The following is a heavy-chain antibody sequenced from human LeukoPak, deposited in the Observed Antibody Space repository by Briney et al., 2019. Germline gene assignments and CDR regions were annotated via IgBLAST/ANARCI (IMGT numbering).Heavy chain of an antibody. D-gene: IGHD3-3*01. Sequence: PGGSLRLSCAASGFTVSSNYMSWVRQAPGRGLEWVSVIYSGGSTYYADSVKGRFTISRDNSKNTLYPQMNSLRAEDTAVYYCARVADFWSGLWSWFDPWGQGTLVTVSS. CDR2: IYSGGST. CDR3: ARVADFWSGLWSWFDP. V-gene: IGHV3-53*01. CDR1: GFTVSSNY. J-gene: IGHJ5*02.